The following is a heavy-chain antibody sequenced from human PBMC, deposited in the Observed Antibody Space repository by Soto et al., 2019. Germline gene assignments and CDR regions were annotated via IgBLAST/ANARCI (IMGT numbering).Heavy chain of an antibody. D-gene: IGHD3-9*01. J-gene: IGHJ4*02. CDR2: ISGSGGSR. CDR3: AKDPPHILTGYFKATEFGS. CDR1: GFTFSVSG. Sequence: EVQLLESGGDLVQPGGSLRLSCTTSGFTFSVSGMSWIRQAPGKGLQWVSSISGSGGSRYYADSVKGRFTISRDNSTNTLSLEMDILRAEHTPLYFCAKDPPHILTGYFKATEFGSWEQGTLGTGAS. V-gene: IGHV3-23*01.